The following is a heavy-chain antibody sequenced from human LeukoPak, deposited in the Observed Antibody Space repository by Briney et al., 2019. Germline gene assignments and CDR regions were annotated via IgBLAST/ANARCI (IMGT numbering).Heavy chain of an antibody. CDR3: ARDVPKKAPYGVDV. CDR2: IYHSGST. CDR1: GGSISSSNW. D-gene: IGHD3-10*02. Sequence: PSETLSLTCAVSGGSISSSNWWSWVRQPPGKGLEWIGEIYHSGSTNYNPSLKSRVTISVDNSKNHFSLKLNSVTAADTAVYYCARDVPKKAPYGVDVWGPGTTVIVSS. J-gene: IGHJ6*02. V-gene: IGHV4-4*02.